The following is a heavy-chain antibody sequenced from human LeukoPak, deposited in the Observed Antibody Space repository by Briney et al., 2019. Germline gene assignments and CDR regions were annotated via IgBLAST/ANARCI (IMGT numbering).Heavy chain of an antibody. V-gene: IGHV3-23*01. CDR3: AKDPDCTSGICYTFFDY. Sequence: GGSLRLACAASVFTFSNHGMGWVRQAPEKGLEWVSAISGSGGSTYYADSVKGRFTISRDNSKNTLYLQMNSLRAEDTAVYYCAKDPDCTSGICYTFFDYWGQGTLVTVSS. CDR2: ISGSGGST. D-gene: IGHD2-8*01. CDR1: VFTFSNHG. J-gene: IGHJ4*02.